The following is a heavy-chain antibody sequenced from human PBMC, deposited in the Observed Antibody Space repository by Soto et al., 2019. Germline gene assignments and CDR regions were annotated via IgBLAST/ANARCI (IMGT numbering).Heavy chain of an antibody. Sequence: GGSLRLSCAASGFTFSNYAMSWVHQAPGKGLEWVSAISGSGDRTYYADSVKGRFTISRDNSKNTLYLQMNSLRAEDTAVYYCAKDISSDVIAEYVMDFWGQGTTVTGSS. CDR2: ISGSGDRT. J-gene: IGHJ6*02. V-gene: IGHV3-23*01. D-gene: IGHD6-13*01. CDR3: AKDISSDVIAEYVMDF. CDR1: GFTFSNYA.